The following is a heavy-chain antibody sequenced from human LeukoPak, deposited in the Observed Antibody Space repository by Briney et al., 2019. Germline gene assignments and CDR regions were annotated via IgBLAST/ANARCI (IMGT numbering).Heavy chain of an antibody. CDR1: GFTVSSNY. J-gene: IGHJ4*02. V-gene: IGHV3-11*01. CDR2: ISSSGSTI. Sequence: GGSLRLSCAASGFTVSSNYMSWIRQAPGKGLEWVSYISSSGSTIYYADSVKGRFTISRDNAKNSLYLQMNSLRAEDTAVYYCARVGYSSGWYGDDYWGQGTLVTVSS. CDR3: ARVGYSSGWYGDDY. D-gene: IGHD6-19*01.